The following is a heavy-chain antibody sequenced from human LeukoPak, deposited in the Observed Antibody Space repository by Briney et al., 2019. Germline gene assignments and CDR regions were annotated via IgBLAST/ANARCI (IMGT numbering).Heavy chain of an antibody. D-gene: IGHD2-2*01. CDR3: ARDANIGYCSSTSCYPV. CDR2: INPNSGGT. J-gene: IGHJ6*04. CDR1: GYTFTGYY. V-gene: IGHV1-2*02. Sequence: ASVKVSCKASGYTFTGYYMHWVRQAPGQGLEWMVWINPNSGGTNYAQKFQGRVTMTRDTSISTAYMELSRLRSDDTAVYYCARDANIGYCSSTSCYPVWGKGTTVTVSS.